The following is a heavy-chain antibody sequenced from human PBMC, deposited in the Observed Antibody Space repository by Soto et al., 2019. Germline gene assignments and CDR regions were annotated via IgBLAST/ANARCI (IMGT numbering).Heavy chain of an antibody. V-gene: IGHV3-7*01. J-gene: IGHJ4*02. CDR1: GFTFSSYW. D-gene: IGHD3-16*02. CDR3: ARESGEFFVPRDVDY. Sequence: EVQLVESGGALVQPGGSLRLSCAASGFTFSSYWMSWVRQAPGKGLEWVANIEQGGSEKYYVDSVRGRFTISRDNAKNSLYLQLNSLRAEDTAVYFCARESGEFFVPRDVDYWGQGTLVTVSS. CDR2: IEQGGSEK.